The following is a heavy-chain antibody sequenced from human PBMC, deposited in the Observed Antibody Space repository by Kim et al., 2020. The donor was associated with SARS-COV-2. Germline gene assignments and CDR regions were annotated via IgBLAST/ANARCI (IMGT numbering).Heavy chain of an antibody. V-gene: IGHV4-39*07. Sequence: SRVTISVDTSKNQFSLKLSSVTAADTAVYYCARARLYSSSWYPYRKGFDPWGQGTLVTVSS. CDR3: ARARLYSSSWYPYRKGFDP. D-gene: IGHD6-13*01. J-gene: IGHJ5*02.